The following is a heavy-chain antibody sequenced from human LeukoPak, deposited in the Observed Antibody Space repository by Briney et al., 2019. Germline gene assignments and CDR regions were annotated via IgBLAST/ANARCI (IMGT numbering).Heavy chain of an antibody. CDR1: GYTVTSSD. J-gene: IGHJ5*01. Sequence: ASVNLSCKASGYTVTSSDINWVRQSTRQRLEGMGWMNPNSGNTGYSQKFKGRVTMTRNTSISTAYMEMNSLRSEDTAVYYCARVLAPIVEVPAAIFFSFRGPRLDSWGQGTMVSVSS. D-gene: IGHD2-2*01. V-gene: IGHV1-8*01. CDR3: ARVLAPIVEVPAAIFFSFRGPRLDS. CDR2: MNPNSGNT.